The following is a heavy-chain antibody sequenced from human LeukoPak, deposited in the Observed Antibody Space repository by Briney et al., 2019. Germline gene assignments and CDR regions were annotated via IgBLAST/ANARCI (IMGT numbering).Heavy chain of an antibody. Sequence: GGSLRLSCAASGFTFSNYWMNWVRQAPGKGLVWVSRTNKDGSDISYADSVKGRFTISRDNAKNTLYLQMNSLRAEDSGIYYCARGRGYSYAPYDYWGQGTLVTVSS. D-gene: IGHD5-18*01. J-gene: IGHJ4*02. CDR2: TNKDGSDI. CDR1: GFTFSNYW. CDR3: ARGRGYSYAPYDY. V-gene: IGHV3-74*01.